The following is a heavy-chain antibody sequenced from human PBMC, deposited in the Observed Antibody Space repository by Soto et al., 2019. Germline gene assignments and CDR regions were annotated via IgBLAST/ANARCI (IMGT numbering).Heavy chain of an antibody. Sequence: QVQLVESGGGVVQPGRSLRLSCAASGFTVSSYGMHGVRQSPGKGLEWVAVISYDGSNKYYADSVKGRFTISRDNSKNTMYLQMNSLRAEDTAVYYCAKDDGSIPYSYGMDVWGQGTTVTVSS. J-gene: IGHJ6*02. CDR2: ISYDGSNK. CDR1: GFTVSSYG. V-gene: IGHV3-30*18. D-gene: IGHD1-26*01. CDR3: AKDDGSIPYSYGMDV.